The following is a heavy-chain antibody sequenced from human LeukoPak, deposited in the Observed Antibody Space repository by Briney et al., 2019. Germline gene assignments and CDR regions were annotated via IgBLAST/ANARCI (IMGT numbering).Heavy chain of an antibody. CDR2: IYTSGST. CDR3: ARGYYYDSSGYYGYYFDY. CDR1: GGSISSGSYY. J-gene: IGHJ4*02. D-gene: IGHD3-22*01. V-gene: IGHV4-61*02. Sequence: SQTLSLTCTVSGGSISSGSYYWSWIRQPAGKGLEWIGRIYTSGSTNYNPSLKSRVTISVDTSKNQFSLKLSSVTAADTAVYYCARGYYYDSSGYYGYYFDYWGQGTLVTVSS.